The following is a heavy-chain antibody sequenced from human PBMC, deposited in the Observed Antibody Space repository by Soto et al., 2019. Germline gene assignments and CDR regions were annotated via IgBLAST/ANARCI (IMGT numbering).Heavy chain of an antibody. V-gene: IGHV4-31*01. D-gene: IGHD1-26*01. CDR2: IHYGSST. J-gene: IGHJ6*03. Sequence: QVQLQESGPGLVRHSQTLSLTCTVSGDSISRGNYYWSWIRHHPGKCLEWIGYIHYGSSTYTNPSLMSHVIISEEASKNQFSLKLASVTAADRDVYYCGRSRGVYYYYVDVWGKWTAVTVSS. CDR3: GRSRGVYYYYVDV. CDR1: GDSISRGNYY.